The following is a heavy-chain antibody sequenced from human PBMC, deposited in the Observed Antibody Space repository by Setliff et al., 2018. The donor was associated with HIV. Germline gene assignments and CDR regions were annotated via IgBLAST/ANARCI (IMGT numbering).Heavy chain of an antibody. Sequence: GESLKISCKGSGYSFTNYWIAWVRQMPGRGLEWMGIIYPGDSDTRYSPSFQGQVTISADKSISTAYLQWSSLKASDTATYYCARQGDYHILTGYYSGPHDAFDIWGQGTMVTVS. J-gene: IGHJ3*02. CDR1: GYSFTNYW. CDR3: ARQGDYHILTGYYSGPHDAFDI. D-gene: IGHD3-9*01. CDR2: IYPGDSDT. V-gene: IGHV5-51*01.